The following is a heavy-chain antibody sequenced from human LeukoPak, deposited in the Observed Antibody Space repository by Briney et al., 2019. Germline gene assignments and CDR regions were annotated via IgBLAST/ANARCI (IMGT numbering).Heavy chain of an antibody. J-gene: IGHJ3*02. Sequence: GASVKVSCKVSGYTLTELSMHWVRQAPGKGLEWMGGFDPEDGETIYAQKFQGRVTMTEDTSTDTAYMELRSLRSDDTAVYYCARDGPKDDYVWGSYRYQSDIWGQGTMVTVSS. D-gene: IGHD3-16*02. CDR2: FDPEDGET. CDR1: GYTLTELS. V-gene: IGHV1-24*01. CDR3: ARDGPKDDYVWGSYRYQSDI.